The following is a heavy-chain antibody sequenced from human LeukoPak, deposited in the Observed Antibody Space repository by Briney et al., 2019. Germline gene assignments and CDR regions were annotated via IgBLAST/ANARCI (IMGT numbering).Heavy chain of an antibody. Sequence: SETLSLTCTVSGGSISSGGYYWSWIRQHPGKGLEWIGYIYYSGSTYYNPSLKSRVTISVDTSKNQFSLKLSSVTAADTAVYYCAREPPPHCSSTSCYTTYGMDVWGQGTTVTVSS. CDR3: AREPPPHCSSTSCYTTYGMDV. J-gene: IGHJ6*02. D-gene: IGHD2-2*02. CDR1: GGSISSGGYY. CDR2: IYYSGST. V-gene: IGHV4-31*03.